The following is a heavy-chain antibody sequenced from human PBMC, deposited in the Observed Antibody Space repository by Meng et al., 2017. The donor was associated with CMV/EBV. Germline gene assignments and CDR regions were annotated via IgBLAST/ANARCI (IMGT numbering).Heavy chain of an antibody. CDR3: APGWFDP. CDR2: ISYDGSNK. J-gene: IGHJ5*02. Sequence: QVLLVESGGGLVQPGRSLILSCAASGFTFSGYAMHWVRQDPGKGLEWVTVISYDGSNKYYADSVKGRFTISRDNSKNTLYLQMNSLRAEDTAVYYCAPGWFDPWGQGTLVTVSS. CDR1: GFTFSGYA. V-gene: IGHV3-30-3*01.